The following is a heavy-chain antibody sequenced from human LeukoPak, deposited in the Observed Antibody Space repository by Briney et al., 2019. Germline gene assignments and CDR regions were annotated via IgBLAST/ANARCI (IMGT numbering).Heavy chain of an antibody. CDR3: ARDLNIVATYYYYYMDV. Sequence: AALRVSCKASGYTPTSYYRRWVRPAPGQGLERVWRTNPNSGGTNYAQKFQGRVNMTRDTSISTANMELSRLRSDDTAVYYCARDLNIVATYYYYYMDVWGKGTTVTVSS. D-gene: IGHD5-12*01. V-gene: IGHV1-2*06. CDR2: TNPNSGGT. CDR1: GYTPTSYY. J-gene: IGHJ6*03.